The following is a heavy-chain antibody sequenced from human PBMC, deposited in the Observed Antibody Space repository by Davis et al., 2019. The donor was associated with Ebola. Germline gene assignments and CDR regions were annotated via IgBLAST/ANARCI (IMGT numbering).Heavy chain of an antibody. Sequence: HTGGSLRLSCAASGFTFSSYWMHWVRQAPGKGLVWVSRINSDGSSTSYADSVKGRFTISRDNAKNTLYLQMNSLRAEDTAVYYCARVGYYYDSSGCYASFDYWGQGTLVTVSS. CDR1: GFTFSSYW. CDR2: INSDGSST. CDR3: ARVGYYYDSSGCYASFDY. V-gene: IGHV3-74*01. D-gene: IGHD3-22*01. J-gene: IGHJ4*02.